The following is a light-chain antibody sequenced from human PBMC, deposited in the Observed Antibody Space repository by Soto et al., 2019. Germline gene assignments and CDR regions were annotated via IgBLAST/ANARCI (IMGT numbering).Light chain of an antibody. CDR2: GAS. Sequence: EIVMTQSPATLSVSPGEGATLSCRASQSISNHLAWFQQKPGQAPRLLITGASTRVTGIPATFSSRGSGKEFPLTTSRLQSEEFAVYYCQQYHGWPWTFGQGTKVEIK. V-gene: IGKV3-15*01. CDR1: QSISNH. J-gene: IGKJ1*01. CDR3: QQYHGWPWT.